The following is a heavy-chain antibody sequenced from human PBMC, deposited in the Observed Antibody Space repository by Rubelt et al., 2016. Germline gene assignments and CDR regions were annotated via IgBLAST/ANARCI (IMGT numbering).Heavy chain of an antibody. CDR1: GYIFTSYS. CDR2: INPSGGST. J-gene: IGHJ4*02. V-gene: IGHV1-46*01. D-gene: IGHD7-27*01. CDR3: ASANWADHFFHY. Sequence: GYIFTSYSMHWVRQAPGQGLEWMGIINPSGGSTTYAQKFQGRVSMTRDTSTSTAYMDLRSLTSEDTAVYYCASANWADHFFHYWGQGTLVTVSS.